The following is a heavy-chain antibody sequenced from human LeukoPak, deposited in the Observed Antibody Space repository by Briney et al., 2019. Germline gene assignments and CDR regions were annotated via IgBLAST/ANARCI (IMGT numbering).Heavy chain of an antibody. J-gene: IGHJ2*01. Sequence: PGGSLRLSCAASGLTFSGYCMHWVRQAPGKGLVWVSRINSDGSSTSYADSVKGRFTISRDNAKNTLYLQMNSLRAEDTAVYYCAREAVAGYWYFDLWGRGTLVTVSS. D-gene: IGHD6-19*01. CDR2: INSDGSST. CDR3: AREAVAGYWYFDL. CDR1: GLTFSGYC. V-gene: IGHV3-74*01.